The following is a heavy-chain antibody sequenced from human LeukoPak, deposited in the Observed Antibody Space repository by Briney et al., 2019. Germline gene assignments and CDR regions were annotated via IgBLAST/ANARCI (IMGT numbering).Heavy chain of an antibody. J-gene: IGHJ4*02. CDR2: ISSSGSTI. Sequence: GGSLRLSCAASGFTFSSYEMNWVRQAPGKGLEWVSYISSSGSTIYYADSVKGRFTISRDNAKNSLYLQMNSLRAEDTAVYYCARGAGDFWSGPHFDYWGQGTLVTVSS. CDR1: GFTFSSYE. CDR3: ARGAGDFWSGPHFDY. V-gene: IGHV3-48*03. D-gene: IGHD3-3*01.